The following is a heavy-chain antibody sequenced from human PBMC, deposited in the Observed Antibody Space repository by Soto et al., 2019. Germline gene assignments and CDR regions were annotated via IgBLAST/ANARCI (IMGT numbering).Heavy chain of an antibody. CDR1: GFTFGDYA. Sequence: EVQLVESGGGLVKPGRSLRLSCTASGFTFGDYAMSWFRQAPGKGLEWVSFIRSNIYGGTTEYAASVKGRFIISRDDSKTIAYLQMNSLKTEDTGVYYCTRVSPDWSGGSCYPPNWGQGTLVTVSS. CDR3: TRVSPDWSGGSCYPPN. V-gene: IGHV3-49*05. J-gene: IGHJ4*02. D-gene: IGHD2-15*01. CDR2: IRSNIYGGTT.